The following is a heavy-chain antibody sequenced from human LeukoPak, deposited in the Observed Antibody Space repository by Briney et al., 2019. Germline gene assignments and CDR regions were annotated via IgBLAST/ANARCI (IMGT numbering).Heavy chain of an antibody. J-gene: IGHJ4*02. CDR1: GFTFSSYA. D-gene: IGHD3-9*01. Sequence: SGGSLRLSCAASGFTFSSYAMSWVRQAPGKGLEWVSAISGSGGRTYYADSVKGRFTISRDNSNNTLYLQMNSLRAEDTAVYYCARSNDILTGSSTYWGQGTLVTVSS. CDR3: ARSNDILTGSSTY. V-gene: IGHV3-23*01. CDR2: ISGSGGRT.